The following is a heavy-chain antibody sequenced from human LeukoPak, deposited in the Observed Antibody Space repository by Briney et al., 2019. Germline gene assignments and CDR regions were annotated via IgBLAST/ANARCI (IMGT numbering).Heavy chain of an antibody. J-gene: IGHJ5*02. CDR1: GGSFSGYY. V-gene: IGHV4-34*01. D-gene: IGHD6-13*01. Sequence: SETLSLTSAVYGGSFSGYYWSWIRQPPGKGLEWIGEINHSGSTNYNPSLKSRVTISVDTSKSQFSLKLSSVTAADTAVYYCARGQQLVSVWFDPWGQGALVTVSS. CDR2: INHSGST. CDR3: ARGQQLVSVWFDP.